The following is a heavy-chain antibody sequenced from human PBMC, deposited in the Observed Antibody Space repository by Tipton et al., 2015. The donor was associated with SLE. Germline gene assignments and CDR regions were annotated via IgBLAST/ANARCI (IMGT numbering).Heavy chain of an antibody. Sequence: QSGAEVKNPGASVKVSCKTSGYTFPNYGISLVRQAPGQGLEWMGWITPYGGNTSHPQTYYAQKFQDRVALTTDTSASTAYMELRSLGSDDAAVYYCARVVGEKYLGCFDRWGPGTLVSVSS. CDR1: GYTFPNYG. CDR3: ARVVGEKYLGCFDR. CDR2: ITPYGGNT. V-gene: IGHV1-18*01. J-gene: IGHJ2*01. D-gene: IGHD1-26*01.